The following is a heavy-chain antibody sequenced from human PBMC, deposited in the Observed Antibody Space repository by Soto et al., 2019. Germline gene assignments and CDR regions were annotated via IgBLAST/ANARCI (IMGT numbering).Heavy chain of an antibody. D-gene: IGHD5-12*01. Sequence: QLQLQESGSGLVKPSQTLSLTCAVSGGSISSGGYSWSWIRQPPGKGLEWIGYIYHSGSTYYNPSLESRVALSVDRSKNQVSLKLSSVTAADTAVYYCAGGPGVARNYWGQGTLVTVSS. V-gene: IGHV4-30-2*01. CDR3: AGGPGVARNY. CDR1: GGSISSGGYS. J-gene: IGHJ4*02. CDR2: IYHSGST.